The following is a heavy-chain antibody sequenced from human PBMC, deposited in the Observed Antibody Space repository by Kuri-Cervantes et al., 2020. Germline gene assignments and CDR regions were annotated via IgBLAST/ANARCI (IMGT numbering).Heavy chain of an antibody. J-gene: IGHJ6*02. V-gene: IGHV3-33*01. Sequence: LSLTCAASGFTFRSNGMHWVRQAPGKGLEWVAVIWYDGSNKYYADSVKGRFTISRDNSKNTLSLQMNSLRAEDTAVYYCARDGSSSGYSRYGMDVWGQGTTVTVSS. D-gene: IGHD3-22*01. CDR2: IWYDGSNK. CDR1: GFTFRSNG. CDR3: ARDGSSSGYSRYGMDV.